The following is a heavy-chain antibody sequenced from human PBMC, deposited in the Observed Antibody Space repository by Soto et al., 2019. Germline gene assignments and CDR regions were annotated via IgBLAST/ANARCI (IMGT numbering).Heavy chain of an antibody. CDR3: ARGHSTDCSNGVCSFFYNHEMDV. Sequence: ASVKVSCKASGYSFTDYHIHWVRQAPGQGLEWLGRINPKSGGASTAQKFQGWVTMTRDRSISTVYMELTRLRSDDTAVYFCARGHSTDCSNGVCSFFYNHEMDVWGQGTTVTVSS. J-gene: IGHJ6*02. CDR2: INPKSGGA. V-gene: IGHV1-2*04. D-gene: IGHD2-8*01. CDR1: GYSFTDYH.